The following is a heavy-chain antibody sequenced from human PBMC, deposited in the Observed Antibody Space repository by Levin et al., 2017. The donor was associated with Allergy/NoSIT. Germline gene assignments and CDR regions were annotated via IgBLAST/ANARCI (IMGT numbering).Heavy chain of an antibody. Sequence: GESLKISCAASGFTFSSYSMNWVRQAPGKGLEWVSYISSSSSTIYYADSVKGRFTISRDNAKNSLYLQMNSLRAEDTAVYYCARGGGLERLQYYFDYWGQGTLVTVSS. CDR3: ARGGGLERLQYYFDY. CDR1: GFTFSSYS. D-gene: IGHD1-1*01. CDR2: ISSSSSTI. V-gene: IGHV3-48*04. J-gene: IGHJ4*02.